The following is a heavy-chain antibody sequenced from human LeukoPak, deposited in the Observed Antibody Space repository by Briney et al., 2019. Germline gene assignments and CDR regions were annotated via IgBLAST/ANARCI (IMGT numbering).Heavy chain of an antibody. CDR3: AKDYYGSGTSTLYGMDV. CDR2: ISSSSSYI. J-gene: IGHJ6*02. CDR1: GFTFSSYS. V-gene: IGHV3-21*01. D-gene: IGHD3-10*01. Sequence: GGSLRLSCAASGFTFSSYSMNWVRQAPGKGLEWVSSISSSSSYIYYADSVKGRFTISRDNAKNSLYLQMNSLRAEDTAVYYCAKDYYGSGTSTLYGMDVWGQGTTVTVSS.